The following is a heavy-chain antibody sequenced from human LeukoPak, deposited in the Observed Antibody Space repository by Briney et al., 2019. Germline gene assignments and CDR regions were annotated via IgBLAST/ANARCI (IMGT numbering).Heavy chain of an antibody. CDR1: GGSFSGYY. D-gene: IGHD1-1*01. CDR3: AREVRSTTGTMRYYYYYYMDV. V-gene: IGHV4-59*01. CDR2: IYYSGST. Sequence: PSETLSLTCAVYGGSFSGYYWSWIRQPPGKGLEWIGYIYYSGSTNYNPSLKSRVTISVDTSKNQFSLKLSSVTAADTAVYYCAREVRSTTGTMRYYYYYYMDVWGKGTTVTVSS. J-gene: IGHJ6*03.